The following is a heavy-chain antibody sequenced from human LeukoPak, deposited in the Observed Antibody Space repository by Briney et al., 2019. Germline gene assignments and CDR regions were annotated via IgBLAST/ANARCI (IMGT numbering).Heavy chain of an antibody. V-gene: IGHV1-18*01. D-gene: IGHD1-26*01. CDR1: GYTFSSYG. J-gene: IGHJ4*02. CDR3: ARGGPGAEILGFFNHGTFFDY. CDR2: ISAYSGKP. Sequence: ATVTVSCTASGYTFSSYGITWVRQGPGQGLEWMGWISAYSGKPNYAQNLQGRVTMTTDTSTSTAYMELRSLRSDDTAVYYCARGGPGAEILGFFNHGTFFDYWGQGALVTVSS.